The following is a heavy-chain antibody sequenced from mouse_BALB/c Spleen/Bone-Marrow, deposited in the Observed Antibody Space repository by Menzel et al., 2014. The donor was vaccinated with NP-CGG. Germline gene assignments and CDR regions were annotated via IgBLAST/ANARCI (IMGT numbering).Heavy chain of an antibody. D-gene: IGHD4-1*01. J-gene: IGHJ2*01. V-gene: IGHV1-66*01. Sequence: VQLQQSGPELVKPGASVKMSCKASGYSFXSYYIHWVKQRPGQGLEWIGWIFPGSDNTKYNEKFKGKATLTADTSSSTAYMHLSSLTSEDPAVYFCARDWDEYYFDYWGQGTTLTVSS. CDR1: GYSFXSYY. CDR2: IFPGSDNT. CDR3: ARDWDEYYFDY.